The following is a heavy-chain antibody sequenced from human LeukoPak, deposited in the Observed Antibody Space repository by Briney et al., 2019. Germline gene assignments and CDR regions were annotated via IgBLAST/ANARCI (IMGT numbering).Heavy chain of an antibody. Sequence: SETLSLTCTVSGGSISSYYWSWIRQPAGKGLEWIGRIYTSGSTTYNPSLKSRVTMSEDTSKNQFSLKLNSVAAADTAVYYCARERTYCSSTSCWPPDAFDIWGQGTMVTVSS. V-gene: IGHV4-4*07. CDR1: GGSISSYY. D-gene: IGHD2-2*01. CDR2: IYTSGST. J-gene: IGHJ3*02. CDR3: ARERTYCSSTSCWPPDAFDI.